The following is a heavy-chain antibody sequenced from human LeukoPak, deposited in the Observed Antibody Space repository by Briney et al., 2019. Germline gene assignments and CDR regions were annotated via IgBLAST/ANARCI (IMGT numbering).Heavy chain of an antibody. CDR1: GFTFNAFG. J-gene: IGHJ4*02. CDR3: VKRGATVRRTYFFDS. CDR2: IRYDGNDK. V-gene: IGHV3-30*02. D-gene: IGHD1-26*01. Sequence: PGGSLRLSCVASGFTFNAFGMHWVRQAPGKGLEWVAFIRYDGNDKYYSGSVEGRFTISRDNPKNTLYLQMNSLRVEDTSFYYCVKRGATVRRTYFFDSWGQGALVTASS.